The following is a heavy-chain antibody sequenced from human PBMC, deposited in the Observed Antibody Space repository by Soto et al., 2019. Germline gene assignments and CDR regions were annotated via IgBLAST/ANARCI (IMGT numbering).Heavy chain of an antibody. J-gene: IGHJ5*02. CDR3: ARIPEDSIAAGILLEFDP. CDR2: ISAYNGNT. D-gene: IGHD6-13*01. Sequence: ASVKVSCKASGYTFTSYGISWVRQAPGQGLEWMGWISAYNGNTNYAQKFQGRVTMTTDTSTSTAYMELRSLRSDDTAVYYCARIPEDSIAAGILLEFDPWGQGTLVTVSS. CDR1: GYTFTSYG. V-gene: IGHV1-18*01.